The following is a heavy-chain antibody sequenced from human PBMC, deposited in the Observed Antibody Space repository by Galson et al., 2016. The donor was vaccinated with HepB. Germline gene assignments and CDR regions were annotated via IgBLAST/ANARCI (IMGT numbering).Heavy chain of an antibody. CDR3: AIDRAWGSASWKFYVTDV. V-gene: IGHV3-30*04. CDR2: ISNDGSNR. J-gene: IGHJ6*02. D-gene: IGHD2-2*01. Sequence: SLRLSCAASGFTFRNYLMHWVRQAPGKGLEWVAAISNDGSNRYYADSVKGRFSISRDNSKNTQYLEMNSLSAEDTAVYYCAIDRAWGSASWKFYVTDVWGQGTTVTVSS. CDR1: GFTFRNYL.